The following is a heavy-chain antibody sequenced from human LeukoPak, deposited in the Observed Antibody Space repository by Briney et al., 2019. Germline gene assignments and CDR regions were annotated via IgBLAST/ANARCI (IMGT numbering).Heavy chain of an antibody. CDR3: ASSGAYYDILTGYYNSHYFDY. CDR1: GGSFSGYY. J-gene: IGHJ4*02. V-gene: IGHV4-34*01. CDR2: INHSGST. D-gene: IGHD3-9*01. Sequence: PSETLSLACAVYGGSFSGYYWSWIRQPPGKGLEWIGEINHSGSTNYNPSLKSRVTISVDTSKNQFSLKLSSVTAADTAVYYCASSGAYYDILTGYYNSHYFDYWGQGTLVTVSS.